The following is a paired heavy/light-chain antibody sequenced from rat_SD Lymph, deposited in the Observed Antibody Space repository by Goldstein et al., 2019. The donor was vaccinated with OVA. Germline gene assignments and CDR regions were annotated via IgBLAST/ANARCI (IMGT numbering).Heavy chain of an antibody. V-gene: IGHV2S12*01. CDR1: GFSLSNYG. J-gene: IGHJ1*01. D-gene: IGHD5-1*01. Sequence: QVQLKESGPGLVQPSQTLSLSCTVSGFSLSNYGVNWIRQPPGKGLEWIAAISNGGRTHYNATLAARLSIRRDTSKSQVFLEMDSLQTDDTAIYFCTRLNWEDWYFDFWGPGTMVTVSS. CDR3: TRLNWEDWYFDF. CDR2: ISNGGRT.
Light chain of an antibody. J-gene: IGKJ4*01. CDR3: QQHYSYPFT. Sequence: DIVMTQSPSSLAVSAGGTVTINCKSSQSLFSSGNQKNYLAWYQQKPGQSPKLLIYLASTGESGVPDRFIGSGSGTDFTLTISSVQAEDLADYYCQQHYSYPFTFGSGTRLEMK. CDR2: LAS. CDR1: QSLFSSGNQKNY. V-gene: IGKV8S6*01.